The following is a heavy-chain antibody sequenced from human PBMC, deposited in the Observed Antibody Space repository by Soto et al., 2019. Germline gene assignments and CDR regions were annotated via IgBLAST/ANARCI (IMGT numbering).Heavy chain of an antibody. CDR1: GGSFSGYY. V-gene: IGHV4-34*01. Sequence: PSETLSLTCAVYGGSFSGYYWTWIRQPPGTGLEWIGEINHSGSTNYNPSLKSRVTISVDTSKNQFSLKLTSVTAADMAVYYCARDKITGLFDYWGLGSLVTVSS. CDR2: INHSGST. J-gene: IGHJ4*02. D-gene: IGHD2-8*02. CDR3: ARDKITGLFDY.